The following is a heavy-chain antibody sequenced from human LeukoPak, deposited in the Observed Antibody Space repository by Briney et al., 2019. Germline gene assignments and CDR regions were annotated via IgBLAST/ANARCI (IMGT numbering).Heavy chain of an antibody. D-gene: IGHD1-26*01. CDR2: IRSKAYGGTT. CDR1: GFTFGDYA. J-gene: IGHJ3*02. V-gene: IGHV3-49*03. Sequence: PGRSLRLSCTASGFTFGDYAMSWFRQAPGKGLEWVGFIRSKAYGGTTEYAASVKGRFTISRDDSKSIAYLQMNSLKTEDTAVYYCTRDLLKFRIVGARGSERASFAFDIWGQGTMVTVSS. CDR3: TRDLLKFRIVGARGSERASFAFDI.